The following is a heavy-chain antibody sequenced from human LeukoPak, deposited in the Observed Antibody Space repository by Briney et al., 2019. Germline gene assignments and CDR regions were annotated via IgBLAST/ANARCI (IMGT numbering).Heavy chain of an antibody. CDR3: VRGDSSGYGPDH. CDR2: ISSSSSTI. V-gene: IGHV3-48*02. CDR1: GFTFSSYR. J-gene: IGHJ5*02. D-gene: IGHD3-22*01. Sequence: PGGSLRLSCAASGFTFSSYRMNWVRQAPGKGLEWVSYISSSSSTIYYADSVKGRFTISRDNAKNSLYLQMNSLRDEDTAVYYCVRGDSSGYGPDHWGQGTLVTVSS.